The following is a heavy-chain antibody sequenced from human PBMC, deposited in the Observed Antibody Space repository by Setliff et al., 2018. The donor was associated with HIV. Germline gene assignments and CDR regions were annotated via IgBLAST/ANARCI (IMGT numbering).Heavy chain of an antibody. CDR3: ARAYFGSGIYY. CDR2: IYSSGST. V-gene: IGHV4-4*09. Sequence: TSETLFLTCTVSGGSISSYYRSWIRQPPGKGLEWLGHIYSSGSTNYNPTLKSRVTISVDTSKNKFSLKLYSVTAADPAVYYCARAYFGSGIYYWGQGTLVTVSS. D-gene: IGHD3-10*01. CDR1: GGSISSYY. J-gene: IGHJ4*02.